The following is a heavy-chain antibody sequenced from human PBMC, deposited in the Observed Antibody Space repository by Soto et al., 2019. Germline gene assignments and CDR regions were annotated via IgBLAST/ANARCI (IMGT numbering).Heavy chain of an antibody. Sequence: PSETLSLTCTVSGGSISSYYWSWIRQPPGKGLEWIGYIYYSGSTNYNPSLKSRVTISVDTSKNQFSLKLTSVTAADTAVYYCAGAPLYPDYWGQGTLVTVSS. V-gene: IGHV4-59*12. CDR1: GGSISSYY. J-gene: IGHJ4*02. CDR2: IYYSGST. CDR3: AGAPLYPDY. D-gene: IGHD2-2*02.